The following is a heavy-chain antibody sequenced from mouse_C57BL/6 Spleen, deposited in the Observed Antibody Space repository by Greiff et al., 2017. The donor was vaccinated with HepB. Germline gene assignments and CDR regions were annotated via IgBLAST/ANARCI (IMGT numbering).Heavy chain of an antibody. CDR1: GYTFTSYW. CDR2: IHPNSGST. D-gene: IGHD3-2*02. Sequence: VQLQQPGAELVKPGASVKLSCKASGYTFTSYWMHWVKQRPGQGLEWIGMIHPNSGSTNYNEKFKSKATLTVDKSSSTAYMQLSSLTSEDSAVYYCARAGSGGQLKAYWGQGTLVTVSA. V-gene: IGHV1-64*01. CDR3: ARAGSGGQLKAY. J-gene: IGHJ3*01.